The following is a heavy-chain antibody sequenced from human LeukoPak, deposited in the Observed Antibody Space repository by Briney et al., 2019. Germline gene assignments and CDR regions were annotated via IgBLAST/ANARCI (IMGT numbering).Heavy chain of an antibody. V-gene: IGHV1-69*13. CDR3: ARSQWLNQGLFDY. CDR2: IIPIFGTA. J-gene: IGHJ4*02. CDR1: GGTFSSYA. Sequence: SVKVSCTASGGTFSSYAISWVRQAPGQGLEWMGGIIPIFGTANYAQKFQGRVTITADESTSTAYMELSSLRSEDTAVYYCARSQWLNQGLFDYWGQGTLVTVSS. D-gene: IGHD6-19*01.